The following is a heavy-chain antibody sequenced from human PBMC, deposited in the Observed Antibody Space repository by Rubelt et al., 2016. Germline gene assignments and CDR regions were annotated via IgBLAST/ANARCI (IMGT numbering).Heavy chain of an antibody. Sequence: QVQLVQSGAVVKKPGSSVKVSCKASGGSCSSYAISWVRQAPGQGLECMGGINTNSGGTNYAQKCQGRVPMTRETSISTAYMELSRLRSDDTAVYYWASSSESYYSLDYWGQGTLVTVSS. J-gene: IGHJ4*02. CDR2: INTNSGGT. CDR1: GGSCSSYA. V-gene: IGHV1-2*02. CDR3: ASSSESYYSLDY. D-gene: IGHD1-26*01.